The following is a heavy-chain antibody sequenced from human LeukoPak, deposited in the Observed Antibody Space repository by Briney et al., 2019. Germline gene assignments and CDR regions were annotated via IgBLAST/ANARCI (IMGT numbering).Heavy chain of an antibody. D-gene: IGHD2-8*01. J-gene: IGHJ4*02. V-gene: IGHV3-23*01. CDR3: AKDASIGRYCTNGVCSPFDY. CDR2: ISDTGATT. Sequence: GSLRLSCAGSGFTFSSYAMSWVRQAPGKGLEWVSAISDTGATTYDADSVKGRFTISRDNSRSTLYLQMNSLRAEDTALYYCAKDASIGRYCTNGVCSPFDYWGQGTLVTVSS. CDR1: GFTFSSYA.